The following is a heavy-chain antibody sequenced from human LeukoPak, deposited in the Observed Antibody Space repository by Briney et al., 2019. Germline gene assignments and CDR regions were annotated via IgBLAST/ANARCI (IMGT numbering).Heavy chain of an antibody. D-gene: IGHD3-10*01. J-gene: IGHJ4*02. CDR2: VSTSGVGT. V-gene: IGHV3-23*01. CDR3: ARVTYGSGTYGAFDY. CDR1: GFTFSSFA. Sequence: GTLRLSCAASGFTFSSFAMSWIRQAPGKGLEWVSSVSTSGVGTYYADSVKGRFTVSRDNSKNTLYLQMNSLRAEDTAVYYCARVTYGSGTYGAFDYWGQGTLVTVSS.